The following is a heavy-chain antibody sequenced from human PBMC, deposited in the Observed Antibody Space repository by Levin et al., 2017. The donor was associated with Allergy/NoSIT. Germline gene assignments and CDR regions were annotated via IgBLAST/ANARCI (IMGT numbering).Heavy chain of an antibody. J-gene: IGHJ6*02. CDR2: ISAYNGNT. V-gene: IGHV1-18*01. CDR3: AREASYGGKRYGMDV. D-gene: IGHD4-23*01. CDR1: GYTFTSYG. Sequence: ASVKVSCKASGYTFTSYGISWVRQAPGQGLEWMRWISAYNGNTNYAQKLQGRVTMTTDTSTSTAYMELRSLRSDDTAVYYCAREASYGGKRYGMDVWGQGTTVTVSS.